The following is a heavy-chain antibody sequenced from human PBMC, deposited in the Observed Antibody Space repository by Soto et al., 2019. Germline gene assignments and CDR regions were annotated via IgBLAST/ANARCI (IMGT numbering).Heavy chain of an antibody. CDR3: ARTRIAIRPDFSGDLLTYYFFGLDV. D-gene: IGHD6-6*01. CDR2: IIPLFATS. J-gene: IGHJ6*02. Sequence: ASVKVSCKDSGGTFSNYAISWVRQAPGQGPEWMGGIIPLFATSNYAQTFRDRVTITADESTSTVYMELSSLISGDTAVYYCARTRIAIRPDFSGDLLTYYFFGLDVWGQGTTVTVSS. V-gene: IGHV1-69*13. CDR1: GGTFSNYA.